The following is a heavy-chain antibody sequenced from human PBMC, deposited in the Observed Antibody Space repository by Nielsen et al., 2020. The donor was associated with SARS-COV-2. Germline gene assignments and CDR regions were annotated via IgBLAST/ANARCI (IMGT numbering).Heavy chain of an antibody. Sequence: ASVKVSCKASGYTFTGYYMHWVRQAPGQGLEWMGRINPNSGGTNYAQKFQGRVTMTRDTSISTAYMELSRLRSDDTAVYYCAREYDTITRTGMGVWGKGTTVTVSS. J-gene: IGHJ6*03. CDR3: AREYDTITRTGMGV. CDR2: INPNSGGT. D-gene: IGHD3-9*01. CDR1: GYTFTGYY. V-gene: IGHV1-2*06.